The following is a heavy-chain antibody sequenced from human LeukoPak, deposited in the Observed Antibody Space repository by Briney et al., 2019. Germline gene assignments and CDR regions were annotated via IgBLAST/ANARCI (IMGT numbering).Heavy chain of an antibody. CDR3: ARDAYCGGDCPFDY. J-gene: IGHJ4*02. D-gene: IGHD2-21*02. CDR1: GGTFSSYA. Sequence: ASVKVSCKASGGTFSSYAISWVRQAPGQGLEWMGRIIPIFGTANYAQKFQGRVTITTDESTSTAYMELSSLRSEDTAVCYCARDAYCGGDCPFDYWGQGTLVTVSS. CDR2: IIPIFGTA. V-gene: IGHV1-69*05.